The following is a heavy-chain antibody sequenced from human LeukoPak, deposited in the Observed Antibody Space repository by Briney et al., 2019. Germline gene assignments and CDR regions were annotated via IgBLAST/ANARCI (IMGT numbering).Heavy chain of an antibody. CDR3: ARGPGYDILTGYFTHFDY. CDR2: IYSGGST. J-gene: IGHJ4*02. CDR1: GFTVSSNC. V-gene: IGHV3-53*01. D-gene: IGHD3-9*01. Sequence: PGGSLRLSCAASGFTVSSNCMSWVRQAPGKGLEWVSVIYSGGSTYYADSVKGRFTISRDNSKNTLYLQMNSLRAEDTAVYYCARGPGYDILTGYFTHFDYWGQGTLVTVSS.